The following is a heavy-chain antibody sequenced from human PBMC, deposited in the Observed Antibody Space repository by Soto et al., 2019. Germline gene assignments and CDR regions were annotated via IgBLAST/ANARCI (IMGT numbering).Heavy chain of an antibody. D-gene: IGHD2-15*01. CDR1: GYTFTNYA. CDR2: INAGNGKT. V-gene: IGHV1-3*01. J-gene: IGHJ4*02. CDR3: ARDILFDY. Sequence: ASVKVSCKASGYTFTNYAIHWVRQAPGQRLEWMGWINAGNGKTKYSQNFQGRVTITRDTSASTAYMELSSLRSEDTAVYYCARDILFDYWGQGTLVTVSS.